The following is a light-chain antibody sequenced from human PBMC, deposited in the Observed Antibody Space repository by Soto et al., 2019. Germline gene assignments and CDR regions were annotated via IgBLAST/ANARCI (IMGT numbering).Light chain of an antibody. J-gene: IGLJ1*01. Sequence: LTQPASVSGSPGQSISISCTGTSSHVETYNLVSWYQQSSGKAPKLMIYEVSKRPSGVSNRFSGSKSGNTASLTISGLQAEDEADYYCCSYAGTNTYLLGTGTKVTV. CDR2: EVS. V-gene: IGLV2-23*02. CDR3: CSYAGTNTYL. CDR1: SSHVETYNL.